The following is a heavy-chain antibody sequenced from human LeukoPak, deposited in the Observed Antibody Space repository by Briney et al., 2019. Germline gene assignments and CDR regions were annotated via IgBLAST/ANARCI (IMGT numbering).Heavy chain of an antibody. D-gene: IGHD4-23*01. J-gene: IGHJ4*02. V-gene: IGHV3-33*06. CDR1: GFTFSSYG. CDR3: AKIGVRWYYY. CDR2: IWYDGSNK. Sequence: GRSLRLSCAASGFTFSSYGMHWVRQAPGKGLEWVAVIWYDGSNKYYADSVKGRFTISRDNSKNTLCLQMNSLRAEDTAVYYCAKIGVRWYYYWGQGTLVTVSS.